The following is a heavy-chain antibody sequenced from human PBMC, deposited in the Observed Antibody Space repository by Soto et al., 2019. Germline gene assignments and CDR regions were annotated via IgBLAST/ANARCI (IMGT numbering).Heavy chain of an antibody. CDR2: INHSGST. J-gene: IGHJ4*02. CDR1: GGSFSGYY. D-gene: IGHD5-18*01. V-gene: IGHV4-34*01. CDR3: ARGPRRGYSYGPLGY. Sequence: LETLSLTCAVYGGSFSGYYWSWIRQPPGKGLEWIGEINHSGSTNYNPSLKSRVTISVDTSKNQFSLKLSSVTAADTAVYYCARGPRRGYSYGPLGYWGQGTLVTVSS.